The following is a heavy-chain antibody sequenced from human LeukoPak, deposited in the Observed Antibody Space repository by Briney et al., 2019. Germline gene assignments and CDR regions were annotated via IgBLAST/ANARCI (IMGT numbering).Heavy chain of an antibody. J-gene: IGHJ4*02. CDR2: ISSGSSTI. D-gene: IGHD2-2*01. CDR3: ASDYCTSTSCYTYYFDS. Sequence: GGSLRLSCAASGFTFSNYNMNWVRQAPGKGREWVSYISSGSSTIYYADCVKGRFTISRENAKNSLYLQMNSLRAEDTAVYYCASDYCTSTSCYTYYFDSWGQGTLVTVSS. CDR1: GFTFSNYN. V-gene: IGHV3-48*04.